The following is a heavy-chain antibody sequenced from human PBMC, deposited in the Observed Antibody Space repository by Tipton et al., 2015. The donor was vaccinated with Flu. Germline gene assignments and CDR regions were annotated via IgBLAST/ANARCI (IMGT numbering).Heavy chain of an antibody. Sequence: TLSLTCAVSGDSISSDYYWGWIRQFPGKGLEWIGTVSRTGNTIYNPSLKSRVTLSVDTSKNQFSLKLSSVTAADTAVYYCASDSTTVTTFNFDYWGQGTLVTVSS. CDR2: VSRTGNT. CDR1: GDSISSDYY. J-gene: IGHJ4*02. CDR3: ASDSTTVTTFNFDY. V-gene: IGHV4-38-2*01. D-gene: IGHD4-17*01.